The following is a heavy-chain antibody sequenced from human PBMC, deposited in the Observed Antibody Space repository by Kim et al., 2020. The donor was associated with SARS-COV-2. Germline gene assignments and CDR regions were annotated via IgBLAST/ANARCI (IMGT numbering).Heavy chain of an antibody. V-gene: IGHV3-9*01. Sequence: GGSLRLSCAASGFTFDDYAMHWVRQAPGKGLEWVSGISWNSGSIGYADSVKGRFTISRDNAKNSLYLQMNSLRAEDTALYYCAKLPVYGSGSNYWGQGTLVTVSS. D-gene: IGHD3-10*01. CDR1: GFTFDDYA. CDR3: AKLPVYGSGSNY. CDR2: ISWNSGSI. J-gene: IGHJ4*02.